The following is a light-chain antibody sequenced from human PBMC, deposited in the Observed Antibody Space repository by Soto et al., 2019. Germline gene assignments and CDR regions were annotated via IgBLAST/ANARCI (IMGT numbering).Light chain of an antibody. V-gene: IGKV3-20*01. CDR3: QKYGSSPP. CDR2: GAS. CDR1: QSVSSSY. J-gene: IGKJ1*01. Sequence: EIVLTHSPGTLSLSPGERATLSCRASQSVSSSYLAWYQQKPGQAPRLLIYGASSRATGIPDRFSGSGSGTAFTLTISRLEPEDFAVYYCQKYGSSPPFGQGTKVEIK.